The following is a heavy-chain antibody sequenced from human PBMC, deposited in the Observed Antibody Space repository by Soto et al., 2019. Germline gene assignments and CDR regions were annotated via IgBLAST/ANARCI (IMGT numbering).Heavy chain of an antibody. J-gene: IGHJ5*01. Sequence: EVQLVQSGGGFVRSGGSLRLSCAASGLTFGSYWMSWVRQAPGKGLEWVANIKQEGSEKYYLDSVKGRFTISRDNANKSLFLQMNSLRAEDTAIYYCAREAASGGWYDSWGQGSLVTVSS. CDR1: GLTFGSYW. V-gene: IGHV3-7*01. CDR3: AREAASGGWYDS. D-gene: IGHD6-25*01. CDR2: IKQEGSEK.